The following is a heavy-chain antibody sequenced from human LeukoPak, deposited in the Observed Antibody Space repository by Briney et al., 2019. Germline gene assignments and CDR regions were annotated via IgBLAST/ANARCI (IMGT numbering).Heavy chain of an antibody. V-gene: IGHV1-2*02. J-gene: IGHJ3*02. CDR3: ARRGGTYSNSWYSFDI. D-gene: IGHD6-13*01. CDR1: GYTFTGYY. Sequence: ASVKVSCKASGYTFTGYYMHWVRQAPGQGLEWMGWNNPNSGGTNYAQKFQGRVTMTGDTSISTAYMELSSLRSDDTAVYYCARRGGTYSNSWYSFDIWGQGTMVTVSS. CDR2: NNPNSGGT.